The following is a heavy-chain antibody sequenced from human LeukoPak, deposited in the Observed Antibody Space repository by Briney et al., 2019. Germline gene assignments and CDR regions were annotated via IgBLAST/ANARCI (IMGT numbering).Heavy chain of an antibody. D-gene: IGHD3-3*01. Sequence: VASVKVSCKASGGTFSSYAISWVRQAPGQGLEWMGRINPNSGGTNYAQKFQGRVTMTRDTPISTAYMELSRLRSDDTAVYYCARDVGSITIFGVVISGRAGMDVWGQGTTVTVSS. CDR1: GGTFSSYA. CDR3: ARDVGSITIFGVVISGRAGMDV. CDR2: INPNSGGT. V-gene: IGHV1-2*06. J-gene: IGHJ6*02.